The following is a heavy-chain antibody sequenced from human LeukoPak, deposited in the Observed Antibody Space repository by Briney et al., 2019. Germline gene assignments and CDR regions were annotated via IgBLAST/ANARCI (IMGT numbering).Heavy chain of an antibody. V-gene: IGHV4-59*01. CDR3: ACVSSGYDLGYYYYYYVDV. CDR1: GGSISSYY. D-gene: IGHD5-12*01. J-gene: IGHJ6*03. Sequence: SETLSLTCTVSGGSISSYYWSWIRQPPGKGLEWIGYIYYSGSTNYNPSLKSRVTISVDTSKNQFSLKLSSVTAADTAVYYCACVSSGYDLGYYYYYYVDVWGKGTTVTVSS. CDR2: IYYSGST.